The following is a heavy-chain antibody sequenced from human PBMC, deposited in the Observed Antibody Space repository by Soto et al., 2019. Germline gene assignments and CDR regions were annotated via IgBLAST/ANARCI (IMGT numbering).Heavy chain of an antibody. CDR2: IYPGDSET. CDR3: GRRSDCDGDCTRRPYDYYGMDV. Sequence: EVQLVQSGAEVKKPGESLKISCKGSGYSFTSYHIVWVRQMPGKGLEWMGIIYPGDSETRYSPSLQGQVTMSADKSTSTAYLKWRSLKASDTAMYYWGRRSDCDGDCTRRPYDYYGMDVWGQGTTVTVSS. J-gene: IGHJ6*02. V-gene: IGHV5-51*01. CDR1: GYSFTSYH. D-gene: IGHD2-21*02.